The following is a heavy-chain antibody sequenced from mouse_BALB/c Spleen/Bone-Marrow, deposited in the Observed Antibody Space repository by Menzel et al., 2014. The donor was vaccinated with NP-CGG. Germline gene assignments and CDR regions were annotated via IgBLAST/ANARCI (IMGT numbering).Heavy chain of an antibody. V-gene: IGHV1-14*01. CDR3: AIHEGYFDY. CDR1: GYTFTSYV. J-gene: IGHJ2*01. CDR2: FNPYNDGP. Sequence: VQLQQSGPELVKPGASVKMSCKASGYTFTSYVMHWVKQKPGQGLEWIEYFNPYNDGPKYNEKFKGKATLTSDKSSSTAYMELSRLTSEDSAVYYCAIHEGYFDYWGQGTTLTVSS.